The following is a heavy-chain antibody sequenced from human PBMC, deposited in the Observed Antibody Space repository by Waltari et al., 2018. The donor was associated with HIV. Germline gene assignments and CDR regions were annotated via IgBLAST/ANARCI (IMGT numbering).Heavy chain of an antibody. D-gene: IGHD4-17*01. CDR1: GFDLRNFA. V-gene: IGHV3-23*01. J-gene: IGHJ4*02. CDR2: ITATYETT. Sequence: EVKLLESGGGLVPRGGSLRLPCAGSGFDLRNFAMGWVRQSPERGLDWVSAITATYETTFYADSVKGRFTISRDNSKNTVYLQMDNLRDEDTAIYYCAKDTGGNGFGDYRPSYSFDHWGQGILVTV. CDR3: AKDTGGNGFGDYRPSYSFDH.